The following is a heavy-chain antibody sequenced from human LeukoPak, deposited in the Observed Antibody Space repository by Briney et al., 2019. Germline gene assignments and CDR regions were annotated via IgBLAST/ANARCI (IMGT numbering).Heavy chain of an antibody. V-gene: IGHV3-33*01. D-gene: IGHD6-13*01. CDR1: GFTFSSYG. CDR3: ARRPQAYSQYYFDY. CDR2: IWYDGSNK. J-gene: IGHJ4*02. Sequence: GGSLRLSCAASGFTFSSYGMHWVRQAPGKGLEWVAVIWYDGSNKYYADSVKGRFTISRDNSKNTLYLQMNSLRAEDTAVYYCARRPQAYSQYYFDYWGQGTLVTVSS.